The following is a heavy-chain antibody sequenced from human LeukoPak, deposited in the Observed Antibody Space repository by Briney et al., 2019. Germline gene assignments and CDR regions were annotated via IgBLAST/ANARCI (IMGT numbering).Heavy chain of an antibody. CDR2: ITTYNDKA. CDR3: ARDLRGNVHFDY. Sequence: GASVKVSCKTSGYTFAAYGINWVRQAPGQGLEWMGRITTYNDKANYAQKFQGRVTLTTDTSTNTAFMELRSLRSDDTAIYFCARDLRGNVHFDYWGQETLVTVSS. CDR1: GYTFAAYG. V-gene: IGHV1-18*01. D-gene: IGHD1-1*01. J-gene: IGHJ4*02.